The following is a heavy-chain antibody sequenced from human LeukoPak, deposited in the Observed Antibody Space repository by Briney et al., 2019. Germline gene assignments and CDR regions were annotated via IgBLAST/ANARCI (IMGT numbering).Heavy chain of an antibody. CDR1: GYTFTSYG. D-gene: IGHD3-9*01. Sequence: ASVKVSCKASGYTFTSYGISWVRQAPGQGLEWMGWISAYNGNTNYAQKLQGRVTMTTDTSTSTAYMELRSLRSDDTAVYYCARGARYDILTSYPLYYYGMDVWGQGTTVTVSS. J-gene: IGHJ6*02. CDR2: ISAYNGNT. V-gene: IGHV1-18*01. CDR3: ARGARYDILTSYPLYYYGMDV.